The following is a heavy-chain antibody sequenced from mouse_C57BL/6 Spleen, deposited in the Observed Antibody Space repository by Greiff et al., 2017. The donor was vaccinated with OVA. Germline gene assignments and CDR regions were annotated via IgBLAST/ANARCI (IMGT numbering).Heavy chain of an antibody. CDR3: TRVTTVGNFDY. CDR2: ISSGGDYI. Sequence: EVQVVESGEGLVKPGGSLKLSCAASGFTFSSYAMSWVRQTPEKRLEWVAYISSGGDYIYYADTVKGRFTISRDNARNTLYLQMSSLKSEDTAMYYCTRVTTVGNFDYWGQGTTLTVSS. J-gene: IGHJ2*01. D-gene: IGHD1-1*01. CDR1: GFTFSSYA. V-gene: IGHV5-9-1*02.